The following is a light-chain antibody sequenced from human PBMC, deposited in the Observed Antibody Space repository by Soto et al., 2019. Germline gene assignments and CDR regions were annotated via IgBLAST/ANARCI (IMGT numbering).Light chain of an antibody. Sequence: EIVLTQSPGTLSLSPGERATLSCRASQSVSSSYLAWHQQKPGQAPRLLIYGASSRATGILDRFSGSGSGTEFTITMSRIESEEFAVYYCKQYGSSLFTFGPGTKMEI. V-gene: IGKV3-20*01. CDR1: QSVSSSY. J-gene: IGKJ3*01. CDR2: GAS. CDR3: KQYGSSLFT.